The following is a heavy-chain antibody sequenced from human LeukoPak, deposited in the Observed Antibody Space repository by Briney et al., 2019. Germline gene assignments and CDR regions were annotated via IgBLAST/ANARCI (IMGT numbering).Heavy chain of an antibody. D-gene: IGHD5-18*01. CDR2: IYPSRST. CDR3: ARLGYTYGYAFDA. V-gene: IGHV4-4*07. CDR1: GGSISSYF. J-gene: IGHJ4*02. Sequence: PSETLSLTCGVSGGSISSYFWSWIRQPAGRGLEWIWRIYPSRSTNYNPALMSRVTMSPDTSKRQFSLKLSSVIAAETAVYYCARLGYTYGYAFDAWGQGTLVTVSS.